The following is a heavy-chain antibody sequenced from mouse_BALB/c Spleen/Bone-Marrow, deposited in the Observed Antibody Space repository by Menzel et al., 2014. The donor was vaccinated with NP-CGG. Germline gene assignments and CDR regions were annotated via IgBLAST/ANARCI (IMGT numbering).Heavy chain of an antibody. D-gene: IGHD1-3*01. J-gene: IGHJ1*01. CDR1: GFNIKDTY. CDR2: IDPANGNT. Sequence: EVKLVESGAELVKPGASVKLSCTASGFNIKDTYIHWVKQRPEQGLEWIGRIDPANGNTKYDPKFQGKATITADTSSNSAYLQISSLTSEDTAVYYCAKYNYGLYFDVWGAGTTVTVSS. CDR3: AKYNYGLYFDV. V-gene: IGHV14-3*02.